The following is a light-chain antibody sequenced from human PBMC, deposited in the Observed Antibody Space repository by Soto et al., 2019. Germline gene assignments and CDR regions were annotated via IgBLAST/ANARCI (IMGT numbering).Light chain of an antibody. CDR2: AAS. J-gene: IGKJ4*01. Sequence: DIPLTQSPSFLSASVGDRVTITCRASQGISSYLAWYQQKPGKAPKLLIYAASTLQSGVPSRFSGSGSGTEFTLTISSLQPEDFATYYCQQFNGYPLTLGGGTKVEVK. CDR3: QQFNGYPLT. CDR1: QGISSY. V-gene: IGKV1-9*01.